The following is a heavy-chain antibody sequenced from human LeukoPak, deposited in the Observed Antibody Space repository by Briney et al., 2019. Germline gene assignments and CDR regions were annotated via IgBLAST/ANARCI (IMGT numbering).Heavy chain of an antibody. CDR3: VRGGPSTWS. D-gene: IGHD2-15*01. Sequence: GGSLRLSCIASGFTFNTYSMHWVRQAPGKGLEWVAVLSFDGDEKHYADSVRGRFTISRDDAKNTVYLQMNNLRAEDTAAYYCVRGGPSTWSWGQGTLVTVSS. CDR1: GFTFNTYS. J-gene: IGHJ5*02. CDR2: LSFDGDEK. V-gene: IGHV3-30-3*01.